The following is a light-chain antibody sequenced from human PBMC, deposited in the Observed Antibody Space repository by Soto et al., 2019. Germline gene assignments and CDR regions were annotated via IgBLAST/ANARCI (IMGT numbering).Light chain of an antibody. Sequence: EIVLTQSPGTLSLSPGARATLSCRASQSDASSFIAWFQQKPGQPPRLLIYTASSRAPGIPDRFTASGSGTDFTLTISRLEPEDFAVYYCHKYGPSPLTFGGGTKVEI. CDR3: HKYGPSPLT. CDR2: TAS. CDR1: QSDASSF. J-gene: IGKJ4*01. V-gene: IGKV3-20*01.